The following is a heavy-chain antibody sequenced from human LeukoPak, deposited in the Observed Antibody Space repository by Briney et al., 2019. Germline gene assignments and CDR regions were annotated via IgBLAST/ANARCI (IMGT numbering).Heavy chain of an antibody. CDR2: ISSSSSYI. D-gene: IGHD3-22*01. Sequence: KSGGSLRLSCAASGFTFSSYSMNWVRQAPGKGLEWVSSISSSSSYIYYAESVKGRFTISRDNAKNSLYLQMNSLRAEDTAVYYCARDLAPYYYDSSGYYSGPFDYWGQGTLVTVSA. J-gene: IGHJ4*02. CDR3: ARDLAPYYYDSSGYYSGPFDY. V-gene: IGHV3-21*01. CDR1: GFTFSSYS.